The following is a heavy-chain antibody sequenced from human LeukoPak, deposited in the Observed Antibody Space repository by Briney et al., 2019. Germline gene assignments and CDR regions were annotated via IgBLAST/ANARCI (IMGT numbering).Heavy chain of an antibody. CDR2: ISSSDEK. D-gene: IGHD1-26*01. J-gene: IGHJ4*02. CDR1: GASITTTSFS. Sequence: PSETLSLTCVVSGASITTTSFSWAWIRQPPGQDLEWIATISSSDEKYYNPSLMSRFTISLDASKNRFSLEVTSVTAADTGLFYCAKFKSGTGFDYWGQGILVIVSS. CDR3: AKFKSGTGFDY. V-gene: IGHV4-39*01.